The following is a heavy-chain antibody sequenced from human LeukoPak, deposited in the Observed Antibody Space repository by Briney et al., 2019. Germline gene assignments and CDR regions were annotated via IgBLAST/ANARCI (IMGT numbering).Heavy chain of an antibody. J-gene: IGHJ4*02. Sequence: GGTLRLSCAAFGFPFSSHGMHWVRQAPGKGLEWVAVISDDGRTEYYADSVKGRFTISRENSKNTVSLQMNSLRDDDTAVFYCTKEGAPGSRYNFDYWGQGTLVTVSS. CDR1: GFPFSSHG. V-gene: IGHV3-30*18. CDR2: ISDDGRTE. D-gene: IGHD2-15*01. CDR3: TKEGAPGSRYNFDY.